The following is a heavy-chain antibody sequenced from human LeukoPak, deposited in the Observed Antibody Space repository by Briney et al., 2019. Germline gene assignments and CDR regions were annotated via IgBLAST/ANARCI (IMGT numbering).Heavy chain of an antibody. CDR2: ISGSGGGT. J-gene: IGHJ4*02. CDR1: GFTFSSYA. V-gene: IGHV3-23*01. Sequence: GGSLRLSCAASGFTFSSYAMSWVRQSPEKGLEWVSAISGSGGGTYYADSVKGRFTISRDNSKNTLYLQMNSLRAEDTAVYYCGAVIAAAGTGKTSDYWGQGTLVTVSS. CDR3: GAVIAAAGTGKTSDY. D-gene: IGHD6-13*01.